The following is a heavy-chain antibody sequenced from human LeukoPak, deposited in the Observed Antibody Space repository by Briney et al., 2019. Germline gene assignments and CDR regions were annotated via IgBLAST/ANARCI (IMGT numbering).Heavy chain of an antibody. J-gene: IGHJ6*02. CDR1: GGSISNYY. Sequence: PSETLSLTCTVSGGSISNYYWSWIRQPAGKGLEWIGRIYSSGTTIYNPSLKSRVTMSVDTSKNQFSLKLSSVTAADTAVYYCARVDQNVGSADYHYYGMDVWGQGTTVTVSS. D-gene: IGHD2-15*01. CDR3: ARVDQNVGSADYHYYGMDV. V-gene: IGHV4-4*07. CDR2: IYSSGTT.